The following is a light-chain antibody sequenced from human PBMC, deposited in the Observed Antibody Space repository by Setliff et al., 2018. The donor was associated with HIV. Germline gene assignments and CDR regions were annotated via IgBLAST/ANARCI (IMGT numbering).Light chain of an antibody. CDR3: SSYATTGTV. V-gene: IGLV2-14*01. J-gene: IGLJ1*01. Sequence: QSVLTQPASVSGSPGQSITTSCTGTSSDVGGYNSVSWYQQHPGKAPKLMIYEVTNRPSGVSNRFSGSKSGNTASLTVSGLQAEDEADYYCSSYATTGTVFGPGTKVTVL. CDR1: SSDVGGYNS. CDR2: EVT.